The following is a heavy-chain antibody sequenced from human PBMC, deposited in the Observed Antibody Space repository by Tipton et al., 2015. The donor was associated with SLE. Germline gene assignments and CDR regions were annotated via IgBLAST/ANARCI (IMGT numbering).Heavy chain of an antibody. CDR1: GFTFSSYA. Sequence: SLRLSCAASGFTFSSYAMSWVRQAPGKGLEWVSAISGSGGNTYYADSVKGRFTISRDNAKNSLSLQMNSLRAEDTAVYYCVGPLAKPPAYWGQGTLVTVSS. CDR3: VGPLAKPPAY. J-gene: IGHJ4*02. V-gene: IGHV3-23*01. CDR2: ISGSGGNT. D-gene: IGHD5-12*01.